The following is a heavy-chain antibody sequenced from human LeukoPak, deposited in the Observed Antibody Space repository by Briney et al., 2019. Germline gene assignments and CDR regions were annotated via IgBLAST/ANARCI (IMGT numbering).Heavy chain of an antibody. Sequence: GGSLRLSCAASGFTFSTYGMHWVRQAPGKGLEWVAVISYDGSNKYYADSVKGRFTISRDNSKNTLYLQMNSLRAEDTAVYYCAKAITYGSGVGVDYWGQGTLVTVSS. V-gene: IGHV3-30*18. CDR1: GFTFSTYG. J-gene: IGHJ4*02. D-gene: IGHD3-10*01. CDR2: ISYDGSNK. CDR3: AKAITYGSGVGVDY.